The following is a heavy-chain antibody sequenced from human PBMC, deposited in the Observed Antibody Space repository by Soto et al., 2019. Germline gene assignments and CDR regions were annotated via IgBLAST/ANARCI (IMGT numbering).Heavy chain of an antibody. D-gene: IGHD2-2*01. V-gene: IGHV1-69*13. Sequence: ASVKVSCKASGGTFSSYAISWVRQAPGQGLEWMGGIIPIFGTANYAQKFQGRVTITADESTSTAYMELSSLRSEDTAVYYCARRAGYCSSTSCFTPYNWFDPWGQGTLVTVS. CDR3: ARRAGYCSSTSCFTPYNWFDP. J-gene: IGHJ5*02. CDR1: GGTFSSYA. CDR2: IIPIFGTA.